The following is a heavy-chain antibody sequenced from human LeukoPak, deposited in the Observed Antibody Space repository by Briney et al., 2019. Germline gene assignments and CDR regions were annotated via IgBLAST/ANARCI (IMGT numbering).Heavy chain of an antibody. J-gene: IGHJ4*02. V-gene: IGHV3-30-3*01. Sequence: GGSLRLSCAASGLTFSSYVMHWVRQAPGKGLEGVAVISYDGSNKYYADSVKGRFTISRDNSKNTLYLQMNSLRAEDTAVYYCARGQIVVVPAAMYYWGQGTLVTVSS. CDR1: GLTFSSYV. D-gene: IGHD2-2*01. CDR2: ISYDGSNK. CDR3: ARGQIVVVPAAMYY.